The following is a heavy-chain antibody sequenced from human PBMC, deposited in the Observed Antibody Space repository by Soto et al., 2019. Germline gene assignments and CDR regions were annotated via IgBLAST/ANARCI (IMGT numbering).Heavy chain of an antibody. CDR3: ARERAVGIAVALNWFDP. CDR2: ISSSSSTI. CDR1: GFTFSSYS. Sequence: EVQLVESGGGLVQPGGSLRLSCAASGFTFSSYSMNWVRQAPGKGLEWASYISSSSSTIYYADSVKGRFTISRDNAKNSLYLQMNSLRDEDTAVYYCARERAVGIAVALNWFDPWGQGTLVTVSS. D-gene: IGHD6-19*01. V-gene: IGHV3-48*02. J-gene: IGHJ5*02.